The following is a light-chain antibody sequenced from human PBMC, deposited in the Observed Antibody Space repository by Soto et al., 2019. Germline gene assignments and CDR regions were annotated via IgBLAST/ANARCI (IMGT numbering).Light chain of an antibody. V-gene: IGKV1-39*01. CDR3: HQTYSGRS. J-gene: IGKJ1*01. CDR2: AAS. CDR1: QGISAY. Sequence: LLTQSPSSLSASVGDRLTITCRASQGISAYLNWYQQKPGKAPQLLIFAASTLQHGVPSRFSGSGSGTDFTLAISNLQPEDFATYYCHQTYSGRSFGPGTKVDIK.